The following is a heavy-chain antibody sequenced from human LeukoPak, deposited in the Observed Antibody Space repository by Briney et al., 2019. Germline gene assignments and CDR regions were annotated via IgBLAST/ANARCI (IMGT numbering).Heavy chain of an antibody. CDR1: GGSIRSTTDY. CDR3: ARALDYSKGNWFDP. CDR2: TYFSGST. D-gene: IGHD4-11*01. J-gene: IGHJ5*02. V-gene: IGHV4-61*05. Sequence: PSETLSLTCVVSGGSIRSTTDYWGCVRQPPGKGLEWTGHTYFSGSTNYNPSLKSRATISVDTSKNQFSLKLSSVTAADTAVYYCARALDYSKGNWFDPWGQGTLVTVSS.